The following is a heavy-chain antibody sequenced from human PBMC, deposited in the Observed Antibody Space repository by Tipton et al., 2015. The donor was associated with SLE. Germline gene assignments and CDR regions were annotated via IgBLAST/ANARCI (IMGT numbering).Heavy chain of an antibody. CDR2: INHSGST. D-gene: IGHD2-15*01. J-gene: IGHJ4*02. CDR3: ARLGSGGSG. CDR1: GFTFSSYA. V-gene: IGHV4-34*01. Sequence: LRLSCAASGFTFSSYAMSWVRQAPGKGLEWVGEINHSGSTNYNPSLKSRVTISVDTSKNQFSLKLSSVTAADTAVYYCARLGSGGSGWGQGTLVTVSS.